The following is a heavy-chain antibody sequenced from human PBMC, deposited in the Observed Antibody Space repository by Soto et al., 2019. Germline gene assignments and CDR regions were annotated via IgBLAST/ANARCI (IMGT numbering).Heavy chain of an antibody. J-gene: IGHJ4*02. Sequence: QITLKESGPTLVKPTQTLTLTCTFSGFSLSTNGVGVGWIRQPPGKALEWLALIYWDGDKRYSPPLKSRLTITKDTSKNQVVLTMTNMDPVDTATYYCAHRRGAYYFDFWGLGTLVTVSS. D-gene: IGHD1-26*01. CDR2: IYWDGDK. CDR1: GFSLSTNGVG. V-gene: IGHV2-5*02. CDR3: AHRRGAYYFDF.